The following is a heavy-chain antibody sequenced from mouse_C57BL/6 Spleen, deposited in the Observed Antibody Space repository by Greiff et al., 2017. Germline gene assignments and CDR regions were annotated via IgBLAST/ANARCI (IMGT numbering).Heavy chain of an antibody. V-gene: IGHV14-4*01. CDR3: TTDYGSSYGYIDV. CDR2: IDPENGGT. CDR1: GFNFTDDY. D-gene: IGHD1-1*01. Sequence: VQLQQSGAELVRPGASVTLSCTASGFNFTDDYMHWVKQRPEQGLEWIGWIDPENGGTEYASKFQGKATITADTSSSTAYLQLSSLTSEDTAVYYCTTDYGSSYGYIDVWGTGTTVTVSS. J-gene: IGHJ1*03.